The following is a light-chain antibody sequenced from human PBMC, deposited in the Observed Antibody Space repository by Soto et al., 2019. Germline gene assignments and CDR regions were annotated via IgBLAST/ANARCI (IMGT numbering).Light chain of an antibody. CDR3: QQSNSY. CDR2: DAS. V-gene: IGKV1-5*01. Sequence: DIQMTQSPSNLSASVGDRVTITCRASQSISNHLAWYQHKPGKAPKALIYDASTLESGVPSRFSGSGVGTEFTLTITTLQPDDCATYFCQQSNSYFGHGTEVEIK. J-gene: IGKJ2*01. CDR1: QSISNH.